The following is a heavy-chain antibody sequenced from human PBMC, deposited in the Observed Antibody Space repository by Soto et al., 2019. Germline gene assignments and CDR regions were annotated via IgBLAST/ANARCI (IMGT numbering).Heavy chain of an antibody. J-gene: IGHJ4*02. CDR3: ATVNRVGAFDS. Sequence: QVQVVQSGAEVKKSRASVKVSCQVSGYTLPELSMHWVRQAPGKGLEWMGYVAPEEGESMYAEKFQGRLTMTGDTSTNTAYLELSSLRSDDTAVYYCATVNRVGAFDSWGQGTLVFVS. V-gene: IGHV1-24*01. D-gene: IGHD1-26*01. CDR2: VAPEEGES. CDR1: GYTLPELS.